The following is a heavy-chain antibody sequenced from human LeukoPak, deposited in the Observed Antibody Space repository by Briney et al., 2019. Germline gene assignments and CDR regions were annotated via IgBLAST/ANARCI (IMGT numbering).Heavy chain of an antibody. V-gene: IGHV3-33*06. J-gene: IGHJ3*02. D-gene: IGHD3-10*01. CDR3: AKGMGEHHFGGDAFDI. CDR2: IWYDGSNK. Sequence: PGRSLRLSCAASGFTFSSYGMHWVRQAPGKGLEWVAVIWYDGSNKYYADSVKGRFTISRDNSKNTLYLQMNSLRAEGTAVYYCAKGMGEHHFGGDAFDIWGQGTMVTVSS. CDR1: GFTFSSYG.